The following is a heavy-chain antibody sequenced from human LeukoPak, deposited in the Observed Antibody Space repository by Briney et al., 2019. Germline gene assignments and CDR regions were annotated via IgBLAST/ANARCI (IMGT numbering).Heavy chain of an antibody. Sequence: GGSLRLSCAASGFTFSSYAMNWVRQAPGKGLEWVSYIRSSGAPIHYADSVKGRFTISRDNAKNSVYLQMNSLRVEDTAVYYCVRDPEALDYWGPGTLVTVSS. CDR1: GFTFSSYA. J-gene: IGHJ4*02. V-gene: IGHV3-48*01. CDR2: IRSSGAPI. CDR3: VRDPEALDY.